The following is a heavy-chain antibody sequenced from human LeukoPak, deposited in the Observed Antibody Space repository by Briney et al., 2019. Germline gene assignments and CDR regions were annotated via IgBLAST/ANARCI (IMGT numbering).Heavy chain of an antibody. CDR1: QFSFSSYS. J-gene: IGHJ4*02. D-gene: IGHD2-2*01. V-gene: IGHV3-48*04. CDR3: ARDLNVVVPAAVDN. CDR2: IGRSATTI. Sequence: GGSLRLSCVASQFSFSSYSMNWVRQAPGKGLEWVAYIGRSATTIYYGDSVKGRFTISRDNSKNSLYLQMNSLRAEDTAVYYCARDLNVVVPAAVDNWGQGTLVTVSS.